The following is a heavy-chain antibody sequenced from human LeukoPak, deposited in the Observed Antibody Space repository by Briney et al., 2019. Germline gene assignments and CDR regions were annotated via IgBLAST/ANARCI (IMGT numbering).Heavy chain of an antibody. D-gene: IGHD5-18*01. CDR2: ISSSSDTI. CDR3: ARDGGYTSSTY. CDR1: GFTFDRYS. J-gene: IGHJ4*02. V-gene: IGHV3-48*01. Sequence: HPGGSLRLSCAASGFTFDRYSMDWVRQAPGKGLEWISYISSSSDTIYYADSVKGRFTISRDNAKNSLYLQMNSLTAEDTAVYYCARDGGYTSSTYWGQGTLVTVSS.